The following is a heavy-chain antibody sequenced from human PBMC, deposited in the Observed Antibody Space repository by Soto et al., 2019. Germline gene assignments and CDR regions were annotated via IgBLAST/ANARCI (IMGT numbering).Heavy chain of an antibody. V-gene: IGHV3-23*01. J-gene: IGHJ6*02. CDR3: AKRSGVDV. Sequence: PGGSLRLSCAASGFTFSSYAMSWVRQAPGKGLEWVSAISDSGGSTYYADSVKGRFTISRENPKNTLYLQMNSPRAEDTAVYYCAKRSGVDVWGQGTTVTVSS. CDR1: GFTFSSYA. CDR2: ISDSGGST. D-gene: IGHD3-10*01.